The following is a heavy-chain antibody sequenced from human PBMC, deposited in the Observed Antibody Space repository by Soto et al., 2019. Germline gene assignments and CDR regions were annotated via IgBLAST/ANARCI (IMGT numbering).Heavy chain of an antibody. Sequence: EEQLVESGGGLVKRGGSLRLSCAASGFMFSSYRMNWVRQAPGKGLEWVSCINSGGTYTYYADSVRGRFTISINNARNSLYLEMNSLGVEDTAVYYCARDLTTYVSPHFDYWGQGTLVTVFS. J-gene: IGHJ4*02. CDR1: GFMFSSYR. CDR3: ARDLTTYVSPHFDY. V-gene: IGHV3-21*06. CDR2: INSGGTYT. D-gene: IGHD3-10*02.